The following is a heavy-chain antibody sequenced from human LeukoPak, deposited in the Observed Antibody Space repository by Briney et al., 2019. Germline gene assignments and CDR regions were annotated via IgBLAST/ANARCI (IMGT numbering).Heavy chain of an antibody. CDR2: ISYGGSNK. D-gene: IGHD3-9*01. J-gene: IGHJ4*02. V-gene: IGHV3-30-3*01. CDR1: GFTFSSYA. CDR3: ARDPTYYDILTGYHYAADY. Sequence: PGGSLRLSCAASGFTFSSYAMHWVRQAPGKGLEWVAVISYGGSNKYYADSVKGRFTISRDNSKNTLYLQMNSLRAEDTAVYYCARDPTYYDILTGYHYAADYWGQGTLVTVSS.